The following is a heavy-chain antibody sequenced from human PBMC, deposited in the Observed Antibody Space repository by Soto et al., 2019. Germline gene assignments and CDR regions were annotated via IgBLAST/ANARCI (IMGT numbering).Heavy chain of an antibody. CDR1: GYTFTSYG. CDR2: ISVYNGNT. D-gene: IGHD6-13*01. J-gene: IGHJ6*02. V-gene: IGHV1-18*01. Sequence: QVQLVQSGAEVKKPGASVKVSCKASGYTFTSYGISWLRQAPGQGLEWMGWISVYNGNTNYAQKLQGRVTMTTDTSTSTAYMELRSLRSDDTAMYYCARRWEQLERKYHYGMDVWGQGTTVTVSS. CDR3: ARRWEQLERKYHYGMDV.